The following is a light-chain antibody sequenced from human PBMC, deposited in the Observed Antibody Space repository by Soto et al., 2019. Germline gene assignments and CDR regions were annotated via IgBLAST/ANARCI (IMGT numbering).Light chain of an antibody. V-gene: IGLV2-14*01. Sequence: QSALTQPASVSGSPGQSITISCTGTSSDVGGYNFVSWYQQHPGKAPKLLIYDVSDRPSGVSNRFSGSKSGNTASLTISGLRAEDEADYYCSSYTISSTYVFGTGNKVTVL. CDR3: SSYTISSTYV. CDR2: DVS. J-gene: IGLJ1*01. CDR1: SSDVGGYNF.